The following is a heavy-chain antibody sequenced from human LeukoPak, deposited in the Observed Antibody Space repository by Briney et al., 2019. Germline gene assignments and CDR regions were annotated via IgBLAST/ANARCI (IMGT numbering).Heavy chain of an antibody. CDR3: ARGVGVYSNYPTYYYYYYMDV. D-gene: IGHD4-11*01. CDR2: INQSGST. CDR1: GGSFSGYY. V-gene: IGHV4-34*01. Sequence: SETLSLTCAVYGGSFSGYYWSWIRQPPGKGLEWIGEINQSGSTNYIPSLKSRGTISVDTSKTQFSLKLSSVPAADTAVYYCARGVGVYSNYPTYYYYYYMDVWGKGTTVTVSS. J-gene: IGHJ6*03.